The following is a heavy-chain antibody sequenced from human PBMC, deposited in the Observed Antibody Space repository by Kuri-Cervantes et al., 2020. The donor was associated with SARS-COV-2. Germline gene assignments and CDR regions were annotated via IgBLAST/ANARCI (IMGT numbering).Heavy chain of an antibody. CDR3: AKKMGPTSMPFDS. CDR1: GFTFAGFA. J-gene: IGHJ4*02. V-gene: IGHV3-23*01. D-gene: IGHD1-26*01. CDR2: ISSGGGST. Sequence: GGSLRLSCAASGFTFAGFAMTWVRQAPGKGLEWVSSISSGGGSTFYADSVKGRFTISRDNSKSTLFLQMNSLRAEDTAIYYCAKKMGPTSMPFDSWGQGTQVTVSS.